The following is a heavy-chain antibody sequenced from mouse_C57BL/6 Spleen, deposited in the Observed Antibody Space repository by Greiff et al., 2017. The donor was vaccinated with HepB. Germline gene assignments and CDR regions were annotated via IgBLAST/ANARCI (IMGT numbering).Heavy chain of an antibody. D-gene: IGHD2-4*01. J-gene: IGHJ2*01. V-gene: IGHV1-69*01. Sequence: QVQLQQSGAELVMPGASVKLSCKASGYTFTSYWMHWVKQRPGQGLEWIGEIDPSDSYTNYNQKFKGKSTLTVDKSSSTAYMQLSSLTSEDSAVYYCARSYDYDERYFDYWGQGTTLTVSS. CDR3: ARSYDYDERYFDY. CDR2: IDPSDSYT. CDR1: GYTFTSYW.